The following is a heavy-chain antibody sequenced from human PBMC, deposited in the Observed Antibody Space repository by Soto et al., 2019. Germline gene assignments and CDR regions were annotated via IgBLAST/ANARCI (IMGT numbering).Heavy chain of an antibody. CDR3: AKVPYDFWSGYYPPLYFDY. CDR1: GFTFSSYV. J-gene: IGHJ4*02. Sequence: EVQLLESGGGLVQPGGSLRLSCAASGFTFSSYVMSWARQVPGKGLEWVSGIIGSGGSTYYADSVKGRFTISRDNSKNTLYLQMNSLRAEDTAVYYCAKVPYDFWSGYYPPLYFDYWGQGTLVTVSS. CDR2: IIGSGGST. V-gene: IGHV3-23*01. D-gene: IGHD3-3*01.